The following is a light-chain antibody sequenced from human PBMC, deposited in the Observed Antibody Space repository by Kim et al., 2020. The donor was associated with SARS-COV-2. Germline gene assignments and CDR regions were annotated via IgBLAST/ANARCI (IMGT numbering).Light chain of an antibody. V-gene: IGLV3-1*01. CDR1: KLGDKY. J-gene: IGLJ1*01. CDR2: QDS. Sequence: SLSPGQPASIPCSGDKLGDKYACWYQQKPGQSPVLVIYQDSKRPSGIPERFSGSNSGNTATLTISGTQAMDEADYYCQAWDSSTEVFGTGTKVTVL. CDR3: QAWDSSTEV.